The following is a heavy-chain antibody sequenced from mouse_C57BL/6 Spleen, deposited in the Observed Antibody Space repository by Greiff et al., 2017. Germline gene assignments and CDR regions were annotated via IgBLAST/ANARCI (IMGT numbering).Heavy chain of an antibody. J-gene: IGHJ3*01. CDR3: ARGDYDYDVLFAY. CDR1: GYTFTDYY. CDR2: INPNNGGT. V-gene: IGHV1-26*01. Sequence: VQLQQSGPELVKPGASVKISCKASGYTFTDYYMNWVKQSHGKSLEWIGDINPNNGGTSYNQKFKGKATLTVDKSSSTAYMELRSLTSEDSAVYYCARGDYDYDVLFAYWGQGTLVTVSA. D-gene: IGHD2-4*01.